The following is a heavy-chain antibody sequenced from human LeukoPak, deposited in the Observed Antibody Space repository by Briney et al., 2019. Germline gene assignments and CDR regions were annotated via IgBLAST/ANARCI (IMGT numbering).Heavy chain of an antibody. D-gene: IGHD1-26*01. CDR3: AREDDLSGSYSTAFDY. CDR1: GYTFTGYY. J-gene: IGHJ4*02. V-gene: IGHV1-2*02. CDR2: INPNSGGT. Sequence: ASVKVSCKASGYTFTGYYIHWVRQAPGQGLEWMGWINPNSGGTNYAQKFQGRVTMTRDMSISTAYMELSRLRSDDTAVYYCAREDDLSGSYSTAFDYWGQGTLVTVSS.